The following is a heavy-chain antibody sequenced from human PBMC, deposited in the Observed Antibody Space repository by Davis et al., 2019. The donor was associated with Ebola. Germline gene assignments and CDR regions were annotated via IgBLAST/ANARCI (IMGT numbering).Heavy chain of an antibody. CDR3: AVTDGGGWQYPDY. V-gene: IGHV3-21*04. Sequence: GESLKISCAASGFTFTTYSMNWVRQAPGKGLEWVSSISSSGTYIYYADSVKGRFTISRDNAKNSLYLQMNSLKSEDTAVYYCAVTDGGGWQYPDYWGQGTLVTVSS. D-gene: IGHD6-19*01. CDR1: GFTFTTYS. J-gene: IGHJ4*02. CDR2: ISSSGTYI.